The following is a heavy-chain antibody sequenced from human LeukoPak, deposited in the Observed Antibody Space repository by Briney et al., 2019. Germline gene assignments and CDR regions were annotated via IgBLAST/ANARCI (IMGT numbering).Heavy chain of an antibody. CDR1: GFTFTSYW. Sequence: GGSLRLSCAASGFTFTSYWMHWVRQAPGKGLVWVSRVNSDGSSTTYADSVKGRFTISRDNAKNTLYLQMNSLRAEDTAVYYCARDKFPSGSGSLFDYWGQGTLVTVSS. V-gene: IGHV3-74*01. D-gene: IGHD3-10*01. CDR2: VNSDGSST. CDR3: ARDKFPSGSGSLFDY. J-gene: IGHJ4*02.